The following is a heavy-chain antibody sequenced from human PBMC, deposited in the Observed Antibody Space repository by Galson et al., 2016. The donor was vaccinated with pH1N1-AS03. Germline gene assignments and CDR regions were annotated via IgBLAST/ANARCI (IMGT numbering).Heavy chain of an antibody. CDR3: ARGQNYDFWSGYYTTTDDYYYSMDV. D-gene: IGHD3-3*01. CDR1: GFIFSSFT. CDR2: TSTDGRNQ. Sequence: SLRLSCATSGFIFSSFTMHWVRQAPGKGLEWVALTSTDGRNQNYADSVKGRFTVSRETAKNTMNLQMHSLRAEDTAIYYCARGQNYDFWSGYYTTTDDYYYSMDVWGQGTTVIVS. V-gene: IGHV3-30*04. J-gene: IGHJ6*02.